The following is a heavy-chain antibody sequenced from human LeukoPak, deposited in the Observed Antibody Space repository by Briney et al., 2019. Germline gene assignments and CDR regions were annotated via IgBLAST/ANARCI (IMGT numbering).Heavy chain of an antibody. CDR2: INPSGGST. V-gene: IGHV1-46*01. J-gene: IGHJ4*02. CDR1: GGTFSSYA. CDR3: ARGMRSSGYIY. Sequence: ASVKVSCKASGGTFSSYAISWVRQAPGQGLEWMGSINPSGGSTSYTQKFQGRVTLTRDTSTSTVYVELSSLRSEETAVYYCARGMRSSGYIYWGQGTLVTVSS. D-gene: IGHD3-22*01.